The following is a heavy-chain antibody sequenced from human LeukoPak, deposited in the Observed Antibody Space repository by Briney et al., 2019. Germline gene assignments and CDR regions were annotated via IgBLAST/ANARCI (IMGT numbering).Heavy chain of an antibody. Sequence: GGSLRLSCATAGFAFSSFAVTWVRQAPGEGLEWVSAISGSGGSTYYADSVKGRFTISRDNSKNTLYLQMNSLRAEDTAVYYCAKSPGRAEYFQHWGQGTLVTVSS. V-gene: IGHV3-23*01. CDR3: AKSPGRAEYFQH. J-gene: IGHJ1*01. CDR2: ISGSGGST. CDR1: GFAFSSFA.